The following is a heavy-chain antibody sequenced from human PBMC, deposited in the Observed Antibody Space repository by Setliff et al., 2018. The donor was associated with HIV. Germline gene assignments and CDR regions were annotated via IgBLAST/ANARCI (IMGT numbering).Heavy chain of an antibody. D-gene: IGHD2-2*01. Sequence: SETLSLTCTVSGGSISSNIYFWGWIRQPPGKGLEWIGSIYYSGNTYYNPSLKSRLTISVDTSKNHFSLKLSSVTAADTAVYYCARAFCSSASCYGGGDAFDIWGQGTMVTVSS. CDR1: GGSISSNIYF. V-gene: IGHV4-39*07. CDR3: ARAFCSSASCYGGGDAFDI. J-gene: IGHJ3*02. CDR2: IYYSGNT.